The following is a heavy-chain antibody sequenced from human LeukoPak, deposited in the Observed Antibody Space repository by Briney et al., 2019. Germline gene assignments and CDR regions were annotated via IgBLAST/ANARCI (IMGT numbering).Heavy chain of an antibody. J-gene: IGHJ4*02. D-gene: IGHD3-3*01. V-gene: IGHV4-34*01. CDR3: ATTGITIFGVARS. CDR1: GGSFSGYY. CDR2: INHSGST. Sequence: SETLSLTCAVYGGSFSGYYWSWIRQPPGKGLEWIGEINHSGSTNYNPSLKSRVTISVDTSKNQFSLKLSSVTAADTAVYYCATTGITIFGVARSWGQGTLVTVSS.